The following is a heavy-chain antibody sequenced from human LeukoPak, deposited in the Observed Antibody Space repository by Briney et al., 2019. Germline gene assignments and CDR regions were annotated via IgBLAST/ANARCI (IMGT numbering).Heavy chain of an antibody. J-gene: IGHJ4*02. V-gene: IGHV1-8*01. Sequence: ASVKVSCKASGYTFTNCDINWVRQATGQGLEWMGWMNPNSGNTGYAQKFQGRATMTRDTSISTAYMELSSLRSEDTAVYYCARGPPPHCSGGSCYSWGFVGYWGQGTLVTVSS. D-gene: IGHD2-15*01. CDR3: ARGPPPHCSGGSCYSWGFVGY. CDR1: GYTFTNCD. CDR2: MNPNSGNT.